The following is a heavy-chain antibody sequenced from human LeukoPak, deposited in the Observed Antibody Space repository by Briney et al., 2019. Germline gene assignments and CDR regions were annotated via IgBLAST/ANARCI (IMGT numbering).Heavy chain of an antibody. Sequence: GASVKVSCKASGYTFTGYYMHWVRQAPGQGLEWMGWINPNSGGTNYAQKFQGRVTMTRDTSISTAYMELSRLRSDDTAVYYCARDGVYYDSGGYSNYWGQGTLVTVSS. CDR1: GYTFTGYY. V-gene: IGHV1-2*02. D-gene: IGHD3-22*01. J-gene: IGHJ4*02. CDR3: ARDGVYYDSGGYSNY. CDR2: INPNSGGT.